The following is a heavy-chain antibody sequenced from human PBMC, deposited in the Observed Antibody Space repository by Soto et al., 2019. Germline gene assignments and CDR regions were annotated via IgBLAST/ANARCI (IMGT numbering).Heavy chain of an antibody. J-gene: IGHJ3*02. CDR1: GGSISSYY. CDR2: IYYSGSS. D-gene: IGHD3-10*01. Sequence: QVQLQESGPGLVKPSETLSLTCTVSGGSISSYYWSWIRQPPGKGLEWIGYIYYSGSSNYNPSLKSRVTISVDTSKNQFSLKLSSVTAADTAGYYCARRYGSFFDIWGQGTRVTVSS. V-gene: IGHV4-59*08. CDR3: ARRYGSFFDI.